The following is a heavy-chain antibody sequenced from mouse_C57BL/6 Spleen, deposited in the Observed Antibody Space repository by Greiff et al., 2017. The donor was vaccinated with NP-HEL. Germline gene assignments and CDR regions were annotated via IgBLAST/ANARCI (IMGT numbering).Heavy chain of an antibody. CDR2: INPNNGGT. J-gene: IGHJ2*01. Sequence: EVQLQQSGPELVKPGASVKMSCKASGYTFTDYNMHWVKQSHGKSLEWIGYINPNNGGTSYNQKFKGKATLTVNKSSSTAYMELRSLTSEESAVYDCAREGGRRGGYFDYWGQSTTLTVSS. D-gene: IGHD3-3*01. CDR3: AREGGRRGGYFDY. CDR1: GYTFTDYN. V-gene: IGHV1-22*01.